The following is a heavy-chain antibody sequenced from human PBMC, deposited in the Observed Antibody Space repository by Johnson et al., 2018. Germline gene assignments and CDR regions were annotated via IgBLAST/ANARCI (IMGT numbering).Heavy chain of an antibody. V-gene: IGHV4-59*01. D-gene: IGHD4-23*01. Sequence: QVQLQESGPGLVKPSETLSLTCTVSGGSISSYYWSWIRQPPGKGLEWIGYIYYSGSTNYNPSLKSRVTISVDTSKNQFSLKLGSVTAAATAVCYFARVVGYGGAFDISGQGTMVTVSS. CDR2: IYYSGST. CDR3: ARVVGYGGAFDI. J-gene: IGHJ3*02. CDR1: GGSISSYY.